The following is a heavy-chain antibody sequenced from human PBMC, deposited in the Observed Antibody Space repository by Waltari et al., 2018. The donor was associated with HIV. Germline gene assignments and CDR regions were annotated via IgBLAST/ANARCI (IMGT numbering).Heavy chain of an antibody. J-gene: IGHJ2*01. V-gene: IGHV5-51*01. CDR3: ARGPSDNYYDSSGYEGYFDL. D-gene: IGHD3-22*01. Sequence: EVQLVQSGAEVKKPGESLKISCKGSGYIFTSYWIGGVGQLPGTGLGWMGIIYPGDSDTRYSPSFQGQVTISADKSISTAYLQWSSLKASDTAMYYCARGPSDNYYDSSGYEGYFDLWGRGTLVTVSS. CDR2: IYPGDSDT. CDR1: GYIFTSYW.